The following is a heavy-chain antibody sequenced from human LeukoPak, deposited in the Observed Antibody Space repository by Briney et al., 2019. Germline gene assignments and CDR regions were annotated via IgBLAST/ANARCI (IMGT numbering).Heavy chain of an antibody. J-gene: IGHJ4*02. D-gene: IGHD6-19*01. CDR2: ISYDGSNK. CDR1: GFTFRNYG. Sequence: GGSLRLSCAASGFTFRNYGMHWVRQAPGKGLEWVAVISYDGSNKYYADSVKGRFTISRDNSENTLYLQMNSLRAEDTAVYYCAKVTSSGWYSLDYWGQGTLVTVSS. V-gene: IGHV3-30*18. CDR3: AKVTSSGWYSLDY.